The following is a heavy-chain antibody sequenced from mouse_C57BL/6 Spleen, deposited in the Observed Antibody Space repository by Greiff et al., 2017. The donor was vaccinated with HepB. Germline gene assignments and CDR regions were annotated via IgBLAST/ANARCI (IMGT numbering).Heavy chain of an antibody. J-gene: IGHJ3*01. CDR2: IYPGSGNT. CDR1: GYTFTDYY. V-gene: IGHV1-76*01. Sequence: QVHVKQSGAELVRPGASVKLSCKASGYTFTDYYINWVKQRPGQGLEWIARIYPGSGNTYYNEKFKGKATLTAEKSSSTAYMQLSSLTSEDSAVYFCARFDGYYGFAYWGQGTLVTVSA. CDR3: ARFDGYYGFAY. D-gene: IGHD2-3*01.